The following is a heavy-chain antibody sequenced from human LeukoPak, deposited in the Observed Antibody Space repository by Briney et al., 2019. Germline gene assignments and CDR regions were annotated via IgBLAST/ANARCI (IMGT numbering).Heavy chain of an antibody. J-gene: IGHJ4*02. Sequence: TPSETLSLTCAVYGGSFSGYYWSWIRQPPGKGLEWIGEINHSGSTNYNPSLKSRVTISVDTSKNQFSLKLCSVTAADTAVYYCARGRRVAAAYDYWGQGTLVTVSS. CDR1: GGSFSGYY. CDR3: ARGRRVAAAYDY. V-gene: IGHV4-34*01. CDR2: INHSGST. D-gene: IGHD6-13*01.